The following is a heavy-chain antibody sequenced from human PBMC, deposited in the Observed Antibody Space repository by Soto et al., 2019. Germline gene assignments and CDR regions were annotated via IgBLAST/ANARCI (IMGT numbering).Heavy chain of an antibody. J-gene: IGHJ6*03. Sequence: ASVKVSCKASGYTFTSYGISWVRQAPGQGLEWMGWISAYNGNTNYAQKLQGRVTMTTDTSTSTAYMELRSLRSDDTAVYYCATHDGNSGYAKGYYYYYYMDVWGKGTTVTVSS. CDR1: GYTFTSYG. D-gene: IGHD5-12*01. CDR2: ISAYNGNT. V-gene: IGHV1-18*01. CDR3: ATHDGNSGYAKGYYYYYYMDV.